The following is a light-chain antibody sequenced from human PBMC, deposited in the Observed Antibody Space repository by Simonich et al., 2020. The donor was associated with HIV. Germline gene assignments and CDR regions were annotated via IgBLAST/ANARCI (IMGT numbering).Light chain of an antibody. CDR2: EDS. J-gene: IGLJ3*02. Sequence: SYELTQPPSVSVSPGQTARITCSGDALPRKNAYWYQQKSGQAPVLVIYEDSKRPSGIPERFSGSSSGTKATWTVSGAQVEDEADYYCYPIDSSGHHRVFGGGTKLTVL. CDR1: ALPRKN. CDR3: YPIDSSGHHRV. V-gene: IGLV3-10*01.